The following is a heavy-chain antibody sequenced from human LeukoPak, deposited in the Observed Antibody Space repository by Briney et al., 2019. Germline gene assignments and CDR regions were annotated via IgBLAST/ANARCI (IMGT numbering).Heavy chain of an antibody. V-gene: IGHV1-3*01. Sequence: ASVKVSCKASGYTFTSYAIHWVRQAPGQRLEWMGWISAGNGNTKYSQDFQGRVTFISNTSATTAFMELSSLRSEDAAVYYCARDSGSGNNDYWGQGTLVTVSS. CDR3: ARDSGSGNNDY. J-gene: IGHJ4*02. CDR1: GYTFTSYA. D-gene: IGHD1-26*01. CDR2: ISAGNGNT.